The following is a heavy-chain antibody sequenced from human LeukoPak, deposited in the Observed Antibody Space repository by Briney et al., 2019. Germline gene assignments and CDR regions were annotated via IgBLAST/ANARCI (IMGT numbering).Heavy chain of an antibody. J-gene: IGHJ4*02. CDR3: AKEVLRYYYDSSGYYSGY. CDR1: RFTFSSYA. CDR2: ISGSGGST. Sequence: GGSLRLSCAASRFTFSSYAMSWVRQAPGKRLEWVSAISGSGGSTYYADSVKGRFTISRDNPKNTLYLQMNSLRAEDTAVYYCAKEVLRYYYDSSGYYSGYWGQGTLVTVSS. D-gene: IGHD3-22*01. V-gene: IGHV3-23*01.